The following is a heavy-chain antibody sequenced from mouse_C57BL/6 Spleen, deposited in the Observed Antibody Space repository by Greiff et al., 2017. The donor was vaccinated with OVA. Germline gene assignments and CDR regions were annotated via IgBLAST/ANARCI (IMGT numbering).Heavy chain of an antibody. CDR1: GFNIKDDY. CDR2: IDPENGDT. CDR3: TTRGYYGSSYKDY. V-gene: IGHV14-4*01. J-gene: IGHJ2*01. D-gene: IGHD1-1*01. Sequence: VQLQQSGAELVRPGASVKLSCTASGFNIKDDYMHWVKQRPEQGLEWIGWIDPENGDTEYASKFQGKATITADTSSNPAYLQLSSLTSEDTAVYYCTTRGYYGSSYKDYWGQGTTLTVSS.